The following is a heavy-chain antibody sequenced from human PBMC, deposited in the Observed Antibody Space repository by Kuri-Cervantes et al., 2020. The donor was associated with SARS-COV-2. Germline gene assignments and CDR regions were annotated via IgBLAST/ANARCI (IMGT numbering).Heavy chain of an antibody. J-gene: IGHJ6*02. V-gene: IGHV3-11*04. Sequence: GESLKISCAASGFTFSDYYMSWIRQAPGKGLEWVSYISSSGSTIYYADSVKGRFTISRDNAKNSLYLQMNSLRAEDTAVYYCARRGDDPYYYGMDVWGQGTTVTVSS. D-gene: IGHD3-16*01. CDR1: GFTFSDYY. CDR3: ARRGDDPYYYGMDV. CDR2: ISSSGSTI.